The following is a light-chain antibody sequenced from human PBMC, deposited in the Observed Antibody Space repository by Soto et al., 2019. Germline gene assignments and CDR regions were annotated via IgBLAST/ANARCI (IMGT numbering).Light chain of an antibody. Sequence: ENVMTQSPGTLSLSPGEIATLYCRASQSVTSNLAWYQQKPGQAPRLLIYGASTRATGIPARFSGSGSGTEFTLTISSLQSEDFAVYYCQQYNIWPRTFGQGTKVDI. J-gene: IGKJ1*01. CDR3: QQYNIWPRT. CDR2: GAS. V-gene: IGKV3-15*01. CDR1: QSVTSN.